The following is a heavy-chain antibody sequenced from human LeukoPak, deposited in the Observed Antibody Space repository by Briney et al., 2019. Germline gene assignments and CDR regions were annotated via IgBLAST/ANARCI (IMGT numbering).Heavy chain of an antibody. D-gene: IGHD3-10*01. CDR1: GYSFTSYW. V-gene: IGHV5-51*01. J-gene: IGHJ4*02. Sequence: GESLKISCKGSGYSFTSYWIGWVRQMPGKGLDWMGIIYPGDSDTRYNPSCQGHVTISADKSISTAYLQWSSLKASDTAMYYCARHGSDYYGSGSYLLDYWGQGTLVTVSS. CDR2: IYPGDSDT. CDR3: ARHGSDYYGSGSYLLDY.